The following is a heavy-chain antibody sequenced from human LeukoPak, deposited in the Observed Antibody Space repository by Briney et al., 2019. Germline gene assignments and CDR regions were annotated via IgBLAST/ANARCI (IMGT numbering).Heavy chain of an antibody. CDR2: IIPIFGTA. Sequence: ASVKVSCKASGGTFISYAISWVRQAPGQGLEWMGGIIPIFGTANYAQKFQGRVTITTDESTSTAYMELSSLRSEDTAVYYCARDRYNWNYVGRDAFDIWGQGAMVTVSS. D-gene: IGHD1-7*01. CDR3: ARDRYNWNYVGRDAFDI. CDR1: GGTFISYA. J-gene: IGHJ3*02. V-gene: IGHV1-69*05.